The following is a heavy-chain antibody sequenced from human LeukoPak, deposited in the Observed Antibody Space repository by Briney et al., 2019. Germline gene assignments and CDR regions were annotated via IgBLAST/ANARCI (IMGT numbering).Heavy chain of an antibody. CDR2: ISYDGSNK. D-gene: IGHD3-22*01. Sequence: PGRSLRLSCAASGFTFSSYAMHGVRQAPGKGLEWGAVISYDGSNKYYADAVRGRFTISRDNSKNTLYLQMNSLRAEDKAVYYCARDSGGYYGHFDYWGQGTLVTVPS. J-gene: IGHJ4*02. CDR3: ARDSGGYYGHFDY. V-gene: IGHV3-30-3*01. CDR1: GFTFSSYA.